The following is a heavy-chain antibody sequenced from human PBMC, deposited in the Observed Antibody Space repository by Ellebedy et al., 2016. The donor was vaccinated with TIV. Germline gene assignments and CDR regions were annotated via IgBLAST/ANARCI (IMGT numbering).Heavy chain of an antibody. Sequence: GESLKISCAVSGFTFSSYEMNWVRQAPGKGLEWVSYISGSASVTAYADSVKGRFTISRDNSKSTLYLQMNSLRVDDTAVYYCARDLYVEAGGNATDVWGQGTSVTVSS. CDR1: GFTFSSYE. D-gene: IGHD2-8*01. CDR3: ARDLYVEAGGNATDV. V-gene: IGHV3-48*03. J-gene: IGHJ6*02. CDR2: ISGSASVT.